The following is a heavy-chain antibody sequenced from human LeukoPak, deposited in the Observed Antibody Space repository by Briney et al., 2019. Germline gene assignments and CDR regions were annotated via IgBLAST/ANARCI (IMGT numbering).Heavy chain of an antibody. Sequence: GGSLRLSCAASGVTVSDAWMSWVRQAPGKGLEWVGLIKSKTDGGTTDYAAPVRGRFTISRDDSKNTLYLQMNSLKTEDTAVYYCTTLWYYYDSRDYWGQGTLVTVSS. D-gene: IGHD3-22*01. J-gene: IGHJ4*02. V-gene: IGHV3-15*01. CDR3: TTLWYYYDSRDY. CDR1: GVTVSDAW. CDR2: IKSKTDGGTT.